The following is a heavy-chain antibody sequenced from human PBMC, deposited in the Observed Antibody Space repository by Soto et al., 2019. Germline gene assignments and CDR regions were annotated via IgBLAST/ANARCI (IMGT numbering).Heavy chain of an antibody. CDR1: GFTFSSYA. CDR3: AKLEDYIWGSYRYPIDY. V-gene: IGHV3-23*01. CDR2: ISGSGGST. Sequence: GGSLTLSCAASGFTFSSYAMSWVRQAPGKGLEWVSAISGSGGSTYYADSVKGRFTISRDNSKNTLYLQMNSLRAEDTAVYYCAKLEDYIWGSYRYPIDYWGQGTLVTVSS. J-gene: IGHJ4*02. D-gene: IGHD3-16*02.